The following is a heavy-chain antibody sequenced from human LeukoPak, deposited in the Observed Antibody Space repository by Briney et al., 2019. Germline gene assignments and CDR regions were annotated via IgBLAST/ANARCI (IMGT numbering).Heavy chain of an antibody. D-gene: IGHD5-24*01. J-gene: IGHJ4*02. V-gene: IGHV3-53*01. CDR2: FYVGGAT. CDR1: GFSVTNNY. CDR3: ARGDGYNFFYF. Sequence: PGGSLRLSCSVSGFSVTNNYMSWVRQAPGKGLEWVSGFYVGGATYYADSVKGRFTISRDNSENTLYLQMKNLRAEDTAVYYCARGDGYNFFYFWGRGTLVTVSA.